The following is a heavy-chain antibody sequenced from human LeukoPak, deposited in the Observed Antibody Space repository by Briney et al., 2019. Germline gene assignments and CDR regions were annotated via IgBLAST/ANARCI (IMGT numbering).Heavy chain of an antibody. CDR2: INWNGGRT. J-gene: IGHJ4*02. D-gene: IGHD1-7*01. CDR3: ARGAGGITGTTWYDY. CDR1: GFTFDDYG. V-gene: IGHV3-20*01. Sequence: GGSLRLSCAASGFTFDDYGMSWVRQAPGKGLEWVSGINWNGGRTGYADSVKGRFTISRDNAKNSLYLQMNSLRAEDTALYHCARGAGGITGTTWYDYWGQGTLVTVSS.